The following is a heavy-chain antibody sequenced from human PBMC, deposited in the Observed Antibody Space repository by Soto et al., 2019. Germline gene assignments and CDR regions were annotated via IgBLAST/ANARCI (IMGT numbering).Heavy chain of an antibody. CDR2: IYHSGST. V-gene: IGHV4-30-2*01. CDR1: GGSISSGGYS. D-gene: IGHD2-15*01. J-gene: IGHJ4*02. CDR3: ARSHVGGLSFDY. Sequence: QLQLQESGSGLVKPSQTVSLTCAVSGGSISSGGYSWSWIRQPPGKGLEWIGDIYHSGSTYYNPSLKSRVTISVDRSKNQFSLKLSSVTAADTAVYYCARSHVGGLSFDYWGQGTLVTVSS.